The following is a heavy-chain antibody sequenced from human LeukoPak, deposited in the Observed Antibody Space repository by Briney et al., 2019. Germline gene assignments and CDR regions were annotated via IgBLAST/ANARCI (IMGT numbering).Heavy chain of an antibody. CDR3: ARYAPSVYSGTHFDY. CDR2: ISSSGSTI. Sequence: GGSLRLSCAASGFTVSSNYMSWVRQAPGKGLEWVSYISSSGSTIYYADSVKGRFTISRDNAKNSLYLQMNSLRAEDTAVYYCARYAPSVYSGTHFDYWGQGTLVTVSS. J-gene: IGHJ4*02. V-gene: IGHV3-11*04. D-gene: IGHD1-26*01. CDR1: GFTVSSNY.